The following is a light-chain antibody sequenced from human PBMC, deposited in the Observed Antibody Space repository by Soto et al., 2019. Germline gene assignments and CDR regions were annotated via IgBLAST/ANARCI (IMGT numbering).Light chain of an antibody. Sequence: EIVMTQSPATLSVSPGERATLSCRASQSVSSNLAWYQQTPGQAPRLLIYGASTRATGIPARFSGSGSGTEFTLTISSLQSEDFAVYYCQQYNNWPPNFGQGTRLEIK. CDR1: QSVSSN. V-gene: IGKV3-15*01. CDR3: QQYNNWPPN. CDR2: GAS. J-gene: IGKJ5*01.